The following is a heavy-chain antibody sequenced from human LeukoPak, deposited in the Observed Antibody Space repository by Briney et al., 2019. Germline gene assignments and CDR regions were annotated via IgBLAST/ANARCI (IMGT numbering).Heavy chain of an antibody. CDR2: ISGSGGST. CDR1: GFTFSSYG. D-gene: IGHD1-14*01. Sequence: GGSLRLSCAASGFTFSSYGMSWVRQAPGKGLEWVSAISGSGGSTYYADSVKGRFTISRDDSKNTLYLQMNSLRAEDTAVYYCAKNHRAYYYMDVWGKGTTVTVSS. CDR3: AKNHRAYYYMDV. J-gene: IGHJ6*03. V-gene: IGHV3-23*01.